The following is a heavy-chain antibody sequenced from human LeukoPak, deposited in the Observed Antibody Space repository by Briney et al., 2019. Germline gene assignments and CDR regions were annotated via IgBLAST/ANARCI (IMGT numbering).Heavy chain of an antibody. CDR2: IYTNAST. J-gene: IGHJ4*02. CDR3: ARLGVGTGH. V-gene: IGHV4-61*02. D-gene: IGHD1/OR15-1a*01. CDR1: GGSISTGTYY. Sequence: SETLSLTCTVSGGSISTGTYYWSWIRQSAGKGLEWIGRIYTNASTGYNSSLKSRVTISLDTSKNQFSLRLSSVTATDTAVYYCARLGVGTGHWGQGTLVTVSS.